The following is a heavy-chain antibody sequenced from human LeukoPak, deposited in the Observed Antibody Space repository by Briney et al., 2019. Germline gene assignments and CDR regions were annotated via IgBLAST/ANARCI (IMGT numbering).Heavy chain of an antibody. CDR3: ARAKFDSSRYYYRGFDI. CDR2: ITGSSNTI. V-gene: IGHV3-48*01. D-gene: IGHD3-22*01. CDR1: GFTFSGYS. J-gene: IGHJ3*02. Sequence: GGSLRLSCITSGFTFSGYSINWVRQAPGKGLEWLSYITGSSNTIYYADSVKGRFTVSRDNAKNSVYLQMNSLRAEDTAVYYCARAKFDSSRYYYRGFDIWGQGTMVTVSS.